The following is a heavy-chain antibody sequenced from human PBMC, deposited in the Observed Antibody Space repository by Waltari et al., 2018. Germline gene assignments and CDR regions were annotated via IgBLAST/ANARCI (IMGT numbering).Heavy chain of an antibody. CDR1: GFTVSSNY. CDR3: ASSSGWYFYFDY. J-gene: IGHJ4*02. D-gene: IGHD6-19*01. Sequence: EVQLVESGGGLIQPGGSLRLSCAASGFTVSSNYMSWVRQAPGKGLELVSVIYSGGSTYYADSVKCRFTISRDNSKNTLYLQMNSLRAEDTAVYYCASSSGWYFYFDYWGQGTLVTVSS. V-gene: IGHV3-53*01. CDR2: IYSGGST.